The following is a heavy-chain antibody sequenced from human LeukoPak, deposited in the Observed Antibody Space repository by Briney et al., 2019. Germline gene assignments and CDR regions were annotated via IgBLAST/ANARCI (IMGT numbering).Heavy chain of an antibody. V-gene: IGHV3-15*01. Sequence: GGSLRLSCAASGLTFSNAWMNWVRQAPGKGLEWVGRIKSKTEGGTTDYAAPVKGRFTISRDDSKNTLYLQMNSLRTEDTAVYYCTTELSSVPSKFHWGQGTLVTVSS. D-gene: IGHD6-6*01. CDR2: IKSKTEGGTT. CDR3: TTELSSVPSKFH. CDR1: GLTFSNAW. J-gene: IGHJ4*02.